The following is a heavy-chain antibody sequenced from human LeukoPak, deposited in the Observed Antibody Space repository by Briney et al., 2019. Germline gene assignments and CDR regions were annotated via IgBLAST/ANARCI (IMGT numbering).Heavy chain of an antibody. CDR2: INPNSGGT. CDR3: ALYGGNSDDAFDI. Sequence: ASVKVSCKASGYTFTGYYMHWVRQAPGQGLEWMGWINPNSGGTNYAQKFQGRVTMTRDTSISTAYMELSRLSSDDTAVYYCALYGGNSDDAFDIWGQGTMVTVSS. V-gene: IGHV1-2*02. J-gene: IGHJ3*02. CDR1: GYTFTGYY. D-gene: IGHD4-23*01.